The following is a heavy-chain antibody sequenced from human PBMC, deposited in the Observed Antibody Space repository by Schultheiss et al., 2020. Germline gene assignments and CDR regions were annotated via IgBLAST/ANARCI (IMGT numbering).Heavy chain of an antibody. J-gene: IGHJ4*02. Sequence: TLSLTCTISGGSISSYYWSWIRQPPGKGLEWIGYIYYSGSTNYNPSLKSRVTISVDTSKNQFSLKLSSVTAADTAVYYCARVAVAAAAGSIDYWGQGTLVTVSS. CDR1: GGSISSYY. V-gene: IGHV4-59*01. D-gene: IGHD6-13*01. CDR2: IYYSGST. CDR3: ARVAVAAAAGSIDY.